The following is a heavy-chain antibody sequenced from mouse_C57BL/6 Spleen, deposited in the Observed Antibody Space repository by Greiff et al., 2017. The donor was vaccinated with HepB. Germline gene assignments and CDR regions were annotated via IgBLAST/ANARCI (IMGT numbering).Heavy chain of an antibody. D-gene: IGHD1-1*01. CDR1: GFTFTDYY. J-gene: IGHJ2*01. Sequence: EVMLVESGGGLVQPGGSLSLSCAASGFTFTDYYMSWVRQPPGKALEWLGFIRNKANGYTTEYSASVKGRFTISRDNSQSILYLQMNALRAEDSATYYCARFYGSSRGGYFDYWGQGTTLTVSS. CDR3: ARFYGSSRGGYFDY. CDR2: IRNKANGYTT. V-gene: IGHV7-3*01.